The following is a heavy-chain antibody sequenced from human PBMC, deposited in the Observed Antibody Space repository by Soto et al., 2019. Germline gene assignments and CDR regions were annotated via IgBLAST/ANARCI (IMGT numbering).Heavy chain of an antibody. D-gene: IGHD3-3*01. Sequence: QVQLQESGPGLVKPSQTLSLTCTVSGGSISSGGHYWSWIRQFPGKGLECIGHIHYSGTTYYNPSLKSRVSLSADTSKNQFSLNLTSVTAADTAVYYCARAARYDPFLDYWGQGTLVTVSS. CDR2: IHYSGTT. V-gene: IGHV4-31*03. CDR3: ARAARYDPFLDY. J-gene: IGHJ4*02. CDR1: GGSISSGGHY.